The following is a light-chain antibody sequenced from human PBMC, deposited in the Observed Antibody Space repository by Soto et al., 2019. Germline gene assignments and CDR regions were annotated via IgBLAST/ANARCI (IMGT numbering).Light chain of an antibody. CDR1: QSVGNC. Sequence: EIVLTQSPATLSLSPGKRATHSCRASQSVGNCLAWYQQKPGQAPRLLIYDVSNRAPGIPARFSGSVSGTDFTLTISSLEPEDFAVYYCQQCNNWPPITFGQGTRLEI. V-gene: IGKV3-11*01. CDR2: DVS. CDR3: QQCNNWPPIT. J-gene: IGKJ5*01.